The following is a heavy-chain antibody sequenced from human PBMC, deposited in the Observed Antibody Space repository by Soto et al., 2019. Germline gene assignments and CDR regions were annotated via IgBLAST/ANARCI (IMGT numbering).Heavy chain of an antibody. J-gene: IGHJ6*02. D-gene: IGHD7-27*01. CDR2: IDWDDDK. CDR3: ARTSALPLGYPHGMDV. Sequence: GPTLVNPTQTLTLTCTFSGFSHNSNGMCVNWIRQPPGKALEWLALIDWDDDKYYSTSLKTRLTISRDTSKNPVVLTMTNMDPVDTATYYCARTSALPLGYPHGMDVWGQGTTVTVSS. V-gene: IGHV2-70*13. CDR1: GFSHNSNGMC.